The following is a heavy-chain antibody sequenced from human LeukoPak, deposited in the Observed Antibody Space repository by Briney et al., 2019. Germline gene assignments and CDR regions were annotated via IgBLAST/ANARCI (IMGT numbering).Heavy chain of an antibody. D-gene: IGHD1-26*01. V-gene: IGHV1-2*02. CDR3: ARDVSSGSYYDDAFDI. Sequence: ASVKVSCKASGYTFTGYYMHWVRQAPGQGLEWMGWINPNSGGTNYAQKFQGRVTMTRDTSISTAYMELSRLRSDDTAVYYCARDVSSGSYYDDAFDIWGQGTMVTVSS. CDR1: GYTFTGYY. J-gene: IGHJ3*02. CDR2: INPNSGGT.